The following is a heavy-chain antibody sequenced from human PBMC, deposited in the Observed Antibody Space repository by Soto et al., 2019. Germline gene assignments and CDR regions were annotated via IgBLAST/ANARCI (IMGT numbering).Heavy chain of an antibody. D-gene: IGHD6-13*01. CDR3: AKDNFGSSWYFYYYGMDV. Sequence: GGSLRLSCAASGFTFSSYAMIWVRQATGKGLEWVSAISGSGGSTYYADSVKGRFTISRDNSKNTLYLQMNSLRAEDTAVYYCAKDNFGSSWYFYYYGMDVWGQGTTVTVSS. CDR1: GFTFSSYA. CDR2: ISGSGGST. J-gene: IGHJ6*02. V-gene: IGHV3-23*01.